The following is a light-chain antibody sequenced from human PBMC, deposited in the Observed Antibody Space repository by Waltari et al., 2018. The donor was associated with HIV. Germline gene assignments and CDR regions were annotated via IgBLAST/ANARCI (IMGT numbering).Light chain of an antibody. J-gene: IGLJ2*01. Sequence: QSALTQPPSASGSPGQSVTISCTGTSSAVGAHNYVSWFQQHPGKAPKLMIYDVTKRPSGVPDRFSGSKSVNPASLTVSGLQAEDEADYYCASHAGSKDVFGGGTRLTVL. CDR2: DVT. V-gene: IGLV2-8*01. CDR3: ASHAGSKDV. CDR1: SSAVGAHNY.